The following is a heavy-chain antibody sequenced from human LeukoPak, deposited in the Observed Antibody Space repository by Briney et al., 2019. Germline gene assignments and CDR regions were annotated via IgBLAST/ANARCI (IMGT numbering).Heavy chain of an antibody. Sequence: ASVKVSCKASGYTFTGYYMHWVRQAPGQGLEWMGWINTNTGNPTYAQGFTGRFVFSLDTSVSTAYLQISSLKPEDTAVYYCAKQGPGYCGSTSCYGVDYRGQGTLVTVSS. CDR2: INTNTGNP. J-gene: IGHJ4*02. D-gene: IGHD2-2*01. CDR3: AKQGPGYCGSTSCYGVDY. CDR1: GYTFTGYY. V-gene: IGHV7-4-1*02.